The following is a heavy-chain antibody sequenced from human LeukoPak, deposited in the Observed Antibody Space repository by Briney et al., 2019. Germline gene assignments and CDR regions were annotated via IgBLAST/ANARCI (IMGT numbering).Heavy chain of an antibody. V-gene: IGHV3-73*01. Sequence: GGSLRLSCAASGFTFSGSAMHWVRQASGKGLEWVGRIRSKANSYATAYPASVKGRFTVSRDDSKNTAYLQLNSLRAEDTAIYYCARDEKDGPLWYWGQGILVFVSS. CDR3: ARDEKDGPLWY. CDR1: GFTFSGSA. J-gene: IGHJ4*02. CDR2: IRSKANSYAT. D-gene: IGHD2-15*01.